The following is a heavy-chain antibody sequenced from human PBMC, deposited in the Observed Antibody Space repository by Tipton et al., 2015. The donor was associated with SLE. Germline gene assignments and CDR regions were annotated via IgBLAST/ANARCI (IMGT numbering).Heavy chain of an antibody. V-gene: IGHV3-64*02. CDR2: ISNNGNSK. J-gene: IGHJ4*02. CDR3: ARDQCSDTSCYSFDY. D-gene: IGHD2-2*01. CDR1: GSTFSSYT. Sequence: SLRLSCAASGSTFSSYTIHWVRQAPGRGLEYVSAISNNGNSKYYADSVKGRFTISRDNFRSTLYLQMGSLRPEDTAVYYCARDQCSDTSCYSFDYWGQGILVTVSS.